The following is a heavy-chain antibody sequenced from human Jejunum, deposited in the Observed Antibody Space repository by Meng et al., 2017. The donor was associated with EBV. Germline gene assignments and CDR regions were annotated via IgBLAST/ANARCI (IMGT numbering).Heavy chain of an antibody. CDR1: GFTLRTYW. D-gene: IGHD3-10*01. CDR3: ATGQGDSRYYFDS. Sequence: GSGRSLVQPGESLRLACAAAGFTLRTYWMHWVRQAPGKGLVWVSRISSDGRSITYADSVKGRFTISRDNAENTLYLQMNSLRVEDTAVYYCATGQGDSRYYFDSWSQGTLVTVSS. J-gene: IGHJ4*02. V-gene: IGHV3-74*01. CDR2: ISSDGRSI.